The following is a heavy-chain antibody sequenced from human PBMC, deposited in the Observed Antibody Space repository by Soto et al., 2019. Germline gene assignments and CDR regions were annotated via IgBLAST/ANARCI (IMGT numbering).Heavy chain of an antibody. J-gene: IGHJ6*02. CDR1: GFAVSSSY. CDR3: ARDPPITSDYALDV. Sequence: LRLSCAASGFAVSSSYMMWVRQAPGKGLECISVTYTDGSTHYADSVKDRFTISRDDSRNTLYLQMNSLRAEDTAVYYCARDPPITSDYALDVWGQGTTVTVSS. D-gene: IGHD1-20*01. CDR2: TYTDGST. V-gene: IGHV3-53*01.